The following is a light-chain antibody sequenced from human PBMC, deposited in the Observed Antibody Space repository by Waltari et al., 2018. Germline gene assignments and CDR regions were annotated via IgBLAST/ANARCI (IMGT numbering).Light chain of an antibody. Sequence: RSRQSATRMCFPWDQQKRGQSPWVLIDGTSRTATGIPVRFSGSRSGTDVTLTISRLEAEDFAVYYCQQYDGEVVTVGGGTKVEI. CDR1: QSATRMC. J-gene: IGKJ4*01. V-gene: IGKV3-20*01. CDR3: QQYDGEVVT. CDR2: GTS.